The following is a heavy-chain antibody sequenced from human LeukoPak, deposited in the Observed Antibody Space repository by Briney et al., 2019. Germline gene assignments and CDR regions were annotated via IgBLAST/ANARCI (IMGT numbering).Heavy chain of an antibody. V-gene: IGHV1-2*02. CDR3: ARGLHITMVRGPYYMDV. Sequence: ASVKVSCKASGCTFTGYYMHWVRQAPGQGLEWMGWINPNSGGTNYAQKFQGRVTMTRDTSISTAYMELSRLRSDDTAVYYCARGLHITMVRGPYYMDVWGKGTTVTVSS. J-gene: IGHJ6*03. CDR2: INPNSGGT. CDR1: GCTFTGYY. D-gene: IGHD3-10*01.